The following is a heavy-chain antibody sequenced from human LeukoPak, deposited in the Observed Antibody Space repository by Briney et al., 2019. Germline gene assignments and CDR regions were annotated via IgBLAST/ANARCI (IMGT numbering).Heavy chain of an antibody. D-gene: IGHD1-1*01. CDR3: AREDTTLDAFDI. CDR2: ISSSSSYI. V-gene: IGHV3-21*01. Sequence: GGSLRLSCAASGFTFSSYSMNWVRQAPGKGLEWVSSISSSSSYIYYADSVKGRFTISRDNAKNSLYLQMNSLRAEDTAVYYCAREDTTLDAFDIWGQGTMVTVS. CDR1: GFTFSSYS. J-gene: IGHJ3*02.